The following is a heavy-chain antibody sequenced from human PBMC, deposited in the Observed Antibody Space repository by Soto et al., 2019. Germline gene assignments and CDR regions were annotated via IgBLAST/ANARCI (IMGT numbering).Heavy chain of an antibody. CDR2: INHSGST. D-gene: IGHD6-19*01. Sequence: QVQLQQWGAGLLKPSETLSLTCAVYGGSFSGYYWCWIRQPPGKGLEWIGEINHSGSTNYNPSLKSRVTISVDTSKNQFSLKLSSVTAADTAVYYRARWQTSGWYFDYWGQGTLVTVSS. V-gene: IGHV4-34*01. J-gene: IGHJ4*02. CDR1: GGSFSGYY. CDR3: ARWQTSGWYFDY.